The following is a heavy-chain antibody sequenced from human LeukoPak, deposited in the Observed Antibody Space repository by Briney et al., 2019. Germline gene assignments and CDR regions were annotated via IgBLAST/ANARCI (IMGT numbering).Heavy chain of an antibody. V-gene: IGHV3-30*18. D-gene: IGHD6-19*01. CDR2: ISYDGSNK. J-gene: IGHJ4*02. CDR3: AKDKRYSSGWYYFDY. Sequence: GGSLRLSCAASGFTFSSYGMHWVRQAPGKGLEWVAVISYDGSNKYYADSVKGRFTISRDNSKNTLYLQMNSLRAEDTAVYYCAKDKRYSSGWYYFDYWGQGILVTVSS. CDR1: GFTFSSYG.